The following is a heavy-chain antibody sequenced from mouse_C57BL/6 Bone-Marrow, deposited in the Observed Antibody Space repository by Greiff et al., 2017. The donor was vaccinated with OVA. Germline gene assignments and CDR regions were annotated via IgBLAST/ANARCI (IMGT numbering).Heavy chain of an antibody. D-gene: IGHD1-1*01. CDR3: ARYFITTVVATNYYAMDY. CDR2: IRNKANGYTT. V-gene: IGHV7-3*01. J-gene: IGHJ4*01. Sequence: DVMLVESGGGLVQPGGSLSLSCAASGFTFTDYYMSWVRQPPGKALEWLGFIRNKANGYTTEYSASVKVRFTISRDNSQSILYLQMNALRAEDSATYYCARYFITTVVATNYYAMDYWGQGTSVTVSS. CDR1: GFTFTDYY.